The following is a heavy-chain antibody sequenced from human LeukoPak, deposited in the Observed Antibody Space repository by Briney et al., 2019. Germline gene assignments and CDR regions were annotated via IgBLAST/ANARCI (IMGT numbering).Heavy chain of an antibody. D-gene: IGHD6-13*01. Sequence: GGSLRLSCAASGFTVSSNYMSWVRQAPGKGLEWVSVIYSGGSTYYADSVKGRFTISRHNSKDTLYVQMNSLRVEDTAVYYCAKAIGAAAGAFDYWGQGTLVTVSS. CDR1: GFTVSSNY. CDR2: IYSGGST. CDR3: AKAIGAAAGAFDY. V-gene: IGHV3-53*01. J-gene: IGHJ4*02.